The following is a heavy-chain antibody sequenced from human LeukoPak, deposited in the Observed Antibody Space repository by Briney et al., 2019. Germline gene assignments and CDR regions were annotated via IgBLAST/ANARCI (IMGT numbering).Heavy chain of an antibody. CDR2: ISGNGGST. D-gene: IGHD5-24*01. Sequence: GGSLRLSCAASGFTFSNYAMNWVRQAPGKGLEWVSAISGNGGSTYYADSVKGRFTISRDNSKNTVYLEMSSLRAEDTAVYYCARGAGYNYPYYFDYWGQGTLVTVSS. CDR1: GFTFSNYA. CDR3: ARGAGYNYPYYFDY. J-gene: IGHJ4*02. V-gene: IGHV3-23*01.